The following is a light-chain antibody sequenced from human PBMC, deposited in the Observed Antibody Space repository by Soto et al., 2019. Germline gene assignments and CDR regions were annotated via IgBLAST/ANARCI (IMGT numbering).Light chain of an antibody. CDR2: GAS. Sequence: EIVLTQSPGTLSLSPGERATLSCRPSQGVPNNYLAWYQQKSGQAPRRLIFGASFRASGVPDRFSGSGSGTDFTLTISRLEPEDFAVYHCQQYGSSTTFGQGTKVDIK. J-gene: IGKJ1*01. CDR3: QQYGSSTT. CDR1: QGVPNNY. V-gene: IGKV3-20*01.